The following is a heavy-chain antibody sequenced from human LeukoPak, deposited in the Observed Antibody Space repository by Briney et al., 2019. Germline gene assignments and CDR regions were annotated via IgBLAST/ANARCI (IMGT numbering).Heavy chain of an antibody. V-gene: IGHV4-59*01. D-gene: IGHD7-27*01. CDR2: IYHSGNT. Sequence: KPSETLSLTCTVSGGLIRTYYWSWIRQPPGKGLEWMGYIYHSGNTDYNPSLKSRVTISVDSSKNQFSLKLSSVTAADTAVYYCARDLGHFDYWGQGTLVTVYS. CDR1: GGLIRTYY. J-gene: IGHJ4*02. CDR3: ARDLGHFDY.